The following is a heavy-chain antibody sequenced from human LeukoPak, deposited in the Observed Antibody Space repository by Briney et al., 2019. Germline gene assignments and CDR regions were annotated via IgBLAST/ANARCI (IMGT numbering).Heavy chain of an antibody. V-gene: IGHV3-23*01. Sequence: PGGSLRLSCAASGFTFSSYAMSWVRQAPGKGLEWVSAISGSGGSTYYADSVKGRFTISRDNSKNTLYLQMNSLRAEDTAVYYCAKATRSYLQINYFDYWGQGTLVTVSS. CDR2: ISGSGGST. D-gene: IGHD1-26*01. CDR3: AKATRSYLQINYFDY. J-gene: IGHJ4*02. CDR1: GFTFSSYA.